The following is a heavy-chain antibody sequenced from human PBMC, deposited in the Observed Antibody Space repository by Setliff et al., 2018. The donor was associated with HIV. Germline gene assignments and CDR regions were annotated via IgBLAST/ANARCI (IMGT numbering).Heavy chain of an antibody. CDR3: ATGQMATRY. D-gene: IGHD5-12*01. CDR1: GGSISSRSPYY. CDR2: IYPGNT. V-gene: IGHV4-39*01. J-gene: IGHJ4*02. Sequence: SETLSLTCSVSGGSISSRSPYYWGWIRQPPGKGLEWIGSIYPGNTYYNPSLKSRVTISLDRSKNQFSLKLSSVTAADTAVYYCATGQMATRYWGQGTLVTVSS.